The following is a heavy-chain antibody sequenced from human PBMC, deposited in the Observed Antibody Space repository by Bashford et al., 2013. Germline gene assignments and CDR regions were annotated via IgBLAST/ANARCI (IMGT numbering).Heavy chain of an antibody. J-gene: IGHJ6*02. V-gene: IGHV1-46*01. CDR3: AKYQDSGNYPYYYYGMDV. Sequence: VRQAPGQGLEWMGIINASGGSKSYAQKFQGRVTMTRDTSTRTVYMELSSLRSEDTAVYYCAKYQDSGNYPYYYYGMDVWGQGTTVTVSS. D-gene: IGHD1-26*01. CDR2: INASGGSK.